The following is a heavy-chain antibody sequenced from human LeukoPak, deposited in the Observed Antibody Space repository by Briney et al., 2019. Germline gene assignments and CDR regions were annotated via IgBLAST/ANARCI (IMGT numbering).Heavy chain of an antibody. CDR1: GASISSYY. CDR2: IYYSGST. V-gene: IGHV4-59*12. J-gene: IGHJ5*02. D-gene: IGHD1-1*01. CDR3: AREGTSGTHLNWFDP. Sequence: KPSETLSLTCSVSGASISSYYWTWIREPPGKGLEWIGYIYYSGSTNYNPSLQSRVTISVDTSKNQFSLKLTSVTAADTAVYYCAREGTSGTHLNWFDPWGQGTLVTVSS.